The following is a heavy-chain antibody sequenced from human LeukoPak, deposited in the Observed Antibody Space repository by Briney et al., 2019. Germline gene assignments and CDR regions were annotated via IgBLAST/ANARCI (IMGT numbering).Heavy chain of an antibody. CDR3: ARGVKYYYYYMDV. D-gene: IGHD3-3*01. CDR1: GFTFSDYY. V-gene: IGHV3-11*01. J-gene: IGHJ6*03. Sequence: GGSLRLSCAASGFTFSDYYMSWIRQAPGKGLEWVSYISSSGSTIYYADSVKGRFIISRDNTKNSVYLQMDSLRAEDTAVYYCARGVKYYYYYMDVWGKGTTVTISS. CDR2: ISSSGSTI.